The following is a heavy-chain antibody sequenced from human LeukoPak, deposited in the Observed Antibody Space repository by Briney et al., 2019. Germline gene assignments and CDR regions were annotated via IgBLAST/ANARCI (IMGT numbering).Heavy chain of an antibody. CDR3: AREADCTNGVCYTHAFDI. CDR1: GGSISSGSYY. V-gene: IGHV4-61*02. J-gene: IGHJ3*02. Sequence: SETLSLTCTASGGSISSGSYYWSWIRQPAGKGLEWIGRIYTSGSTNYNPSLKSRVTISVDTSKNQFSLKLSSVTAADTAVYYCAREADCTNGVCYTHAFDIWGQGTMVTVSS. D-gene: IGHD2-8*01. CDR2: IYTSGST.